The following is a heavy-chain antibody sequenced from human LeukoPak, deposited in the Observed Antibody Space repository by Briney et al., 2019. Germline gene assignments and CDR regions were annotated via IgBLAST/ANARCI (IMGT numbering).Heavy chain of an antibody. Sequence: AGGSLRLSCAASGFTFSSYWMSWVRQAPGKGLEWVANIKQDGSEKYYVDSVKGRFTISRDNAKNSLYLQLNSLRAEDTAVYYCARLWGAVAGTGGYWYFDLWGRGALVTVSS. V-gene: IGHV3-7*01. CDR1: GFTFSSYW. D-gene: IGHD6-19*01. CDR2: IKQDGSEK. CDR3: ARLWGAVAGTGGYWYFDL. J-gene: IGHJ2*01.